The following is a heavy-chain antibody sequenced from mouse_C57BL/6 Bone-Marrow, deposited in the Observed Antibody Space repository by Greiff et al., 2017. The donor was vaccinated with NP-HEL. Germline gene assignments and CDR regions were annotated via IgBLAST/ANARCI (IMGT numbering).Heavy chain of an antibody. Sequence: VHLVESGAELAKPGASVKLSCKASGYTFTSYWMHWVKQRPGQGLEWIGYINPSSGYTKYNQKFKDKATLTADKSSSTAYMQLSSLTYEDSAVYYCGGYRATTGTRAMDYWGQGTAVTVSS. CDR2: INPSSGYT. J-gene: IGHJ4*01. CDR3: GGYRATTGTRAMDY. V-gene: IGHV1-7*01. D-gene: IGHD4-1*02. CDR1: GYTFTSYW.